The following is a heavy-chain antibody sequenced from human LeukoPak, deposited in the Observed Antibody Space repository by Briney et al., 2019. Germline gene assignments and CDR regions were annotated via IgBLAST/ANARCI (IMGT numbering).Heavy chain of an antibody. Sequence: SETLSLTCAVYGGSFSGYYWSWIRQPPGKGLEWIGEINHSGSTNYNPSLKSRVTISVDTSKNQFSLKLSSVTAADTAVYYCVRGRRNYDFWSGHGRWFDPWGQGTLVTVSS. J-gene: IGHJ5*02. CDR3: VRGRRNYDFWSGHGRWFDP. CDR2: INHSGST. D-gene: IGHD3-3*01. V-gene: IGHV4-34*01. CDR1: GGSFSGYY.